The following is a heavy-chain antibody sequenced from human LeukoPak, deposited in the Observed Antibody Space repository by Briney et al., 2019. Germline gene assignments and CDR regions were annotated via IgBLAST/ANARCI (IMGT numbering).Heavy chain of an antibody. J-gene: IGHJ4*02. CDR3: ARGRETYNFDY. CDR1: GFTFSSYG. Sequence: GGSLRLSCAASGFTFSSYGMSWVRQAPGKGLEWVSAISGSGGSTYYADSVKGRFTISRDNSKNTLYLQMNSLRPEDMATFYCARGRETYNFDYWGQGTLVTVSS. V-gene: IGHV3-23*01. D-gene: IGHD5-18*01. CDR2: ISGSGGST.